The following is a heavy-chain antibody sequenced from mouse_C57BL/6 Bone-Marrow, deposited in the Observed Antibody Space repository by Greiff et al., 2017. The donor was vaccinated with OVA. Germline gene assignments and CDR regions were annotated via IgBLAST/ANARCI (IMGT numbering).Heavy chain of an antibody. D-gene: IGHD1-1*01. CDR1: GYTFTSYW. V-gene: IGHV1-52*01. CDR2: IDPSDSET. J-gene: IGHJ3*01. CDR3: ASNPYGSSWFAD. Sequence: QVQLQQPGAELVRPGSSVKLSCKASGYTFTSYWMHWVKQRPIQGLEWIGNIDPSDSETHYNQKFKDKATLTVDKSSSTAYMQLSSLTSEDSAVYYCASNPYGSSWFADWGQGTLVTVSA.